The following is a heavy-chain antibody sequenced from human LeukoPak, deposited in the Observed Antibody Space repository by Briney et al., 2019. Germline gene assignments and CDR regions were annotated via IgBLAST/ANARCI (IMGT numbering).Heavy chain of an antibody. V-gene: IGHV4-39*07. CDR2: MYYRGST. CDR1: GGSISSSSHY. CDR3: ARGRNLGVALL. D-gene: IGHD3-16*01. Sequence: SETLSLTCTVSGGSISSSSHYWGWIRQPPGKGLEWIGSMYYRGSTYHNPSLKSRVTISVDTSKNQFSLKLSSVTAADTAVYYCARGRNLGVALLWGQGTLVTVSS. J-gene: IGHJ4*02.